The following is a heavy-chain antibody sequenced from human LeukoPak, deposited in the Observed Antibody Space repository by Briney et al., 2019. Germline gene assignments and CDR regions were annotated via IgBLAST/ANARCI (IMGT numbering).Heavy chain of an antibody. Sequence: SETLSLTCTVSGGSISNYYWSWIRQPPGKGLEWIGYIYYSGTTNYNPSLKSRVTISVDTSKNQFSLKLNSVTAAGTAVYYCARLWFGELFRIWQNWFDPWGQGTLVTVSS. D-gene: IGHD3-10*01. CDR2: IYYSGTT. J-gene: IGHJ5*02. CDR1: GGSISNYY. V-gene: IGHV4-59*01. CDR3: ARLWFGELFRIWQNWFDP.